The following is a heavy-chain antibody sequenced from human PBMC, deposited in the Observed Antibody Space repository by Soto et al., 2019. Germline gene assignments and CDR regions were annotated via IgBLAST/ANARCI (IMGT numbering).Heavy chain of an antibody. D-gene: IGHD6-19*01. CDR1: GFTFKESA. CDR3: AKGLGSGWAWYFDN. Sequence: EVRLMEAGGGLKQPGGSLRLSCAASGFTFKESAMNWVRQAPGKGLERVASISDTGASTRYAESVRGRLSISRENSKNTLYLPVISLRGEDTAVYYCAKGLGSGWAWYFDNWGQGTLVTVSS. CDR2: ISDTGAST. V-gene: IGHV3-23*01. J-gene: IGHJ4*02.